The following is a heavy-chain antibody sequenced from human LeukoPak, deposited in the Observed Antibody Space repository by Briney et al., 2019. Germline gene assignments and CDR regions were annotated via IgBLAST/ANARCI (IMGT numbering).Heavy chain of an antibody. CDR2: ISSSSSTI. D-gene: IGHD2-2*01. V-gene: IGHV3-48*04. CDR3: ARDLLVVPAAMFDY. Sequence: GGSLRLSCAASGFTFSSYSMNWVRQAPGKGLEWVSYISSSSSTIYYADSVKGRFTISRDNAKNSLYLQMNSLRAEDTAVYYCARDLLVVPAAMFDYWGQGTLVTVSS. J-gene: IGHJ4*02. CDR1: GFTFSSYS.